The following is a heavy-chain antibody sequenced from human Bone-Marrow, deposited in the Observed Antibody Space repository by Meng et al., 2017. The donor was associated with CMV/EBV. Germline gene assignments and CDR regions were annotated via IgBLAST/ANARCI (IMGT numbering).Heavy chain of an antibody. CDR2: IYSGGST. CDR1: GFTVSSNY. D-gene: IGHD3-22*01. V-gene: IGHV3-66*03. CDR3: ARTQSYYDSSGYSLDY. J-gene: IGHJ4*02. Sequence: EVQLVESGGGLIQPGGXXXRSCAASGFTVSSNYMSWVRQAPGKGLEWVSVIYSGGSTYYADSVKGRFTISRDNSKNTLYLQMNSLRAEDTAVYYCARTQSYYDSSGYSLDYWGQGTLVTVSS.